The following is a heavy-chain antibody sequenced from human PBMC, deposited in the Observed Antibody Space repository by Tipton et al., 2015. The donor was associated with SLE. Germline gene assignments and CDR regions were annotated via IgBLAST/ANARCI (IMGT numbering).Heavy chain of an antibody. J-gene: IGHJ4*02. CDR2: IYYSGST. CDR1: GGSISSYY. V-gene: IGHV4-59*01. D-gene: IGHD1-26*01. Sequence: TLSLTCTVSGGSISSYYWSWIRQPPGKGLEWIGYIYYSGSTNYNPSLKSRVTISVDTSKNQFSLKLSSVTAADTAVYYCARVDAGGISGAFDLWGQGTLVSVSS. CDR3: ARVDAGGISGAFDL.